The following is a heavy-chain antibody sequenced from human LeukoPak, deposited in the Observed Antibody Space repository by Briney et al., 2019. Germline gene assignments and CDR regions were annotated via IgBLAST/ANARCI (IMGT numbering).Heavy chain of an antibody. J-gene: IGHJ4*02. V-gene: IGHV4-39*01. Sequence: SETLSLTCTVSGGSISSSSYYWGWIRQPPGKGLEWIGSIYYSGSTYYNPSLKSRVTISVDTSKNQFSLKVTSVTAADTAVHYCAKNFDSWGQGALVTVSS. CDR2: IYYSGST. CDR1: GGSISSSSYY. CDR3: AKNFDS.